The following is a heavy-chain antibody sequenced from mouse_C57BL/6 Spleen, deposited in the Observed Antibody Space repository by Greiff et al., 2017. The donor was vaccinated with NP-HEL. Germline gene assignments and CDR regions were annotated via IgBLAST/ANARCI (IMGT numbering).Heavy chain of an antibody. D-gene: IGHD3-2*02. CDR1: GYSITSGYD. Sequence: VQLKESGPGMVKPSQSLSLTCTVTGYSITSGYDWHWIRHFPGNKLEWMGYISYSGSTNYNPSLKSRISITHDTSKNHFFLKLNSVTTEDTATYYCARGGSSGYVRFAYWGQGTLVTVSA. V-gene: IGHV3-1*01. CDR3: ARGGSSGYVRFAY. CDR2: ISYSGST. J-gene: IGHJ3*01.